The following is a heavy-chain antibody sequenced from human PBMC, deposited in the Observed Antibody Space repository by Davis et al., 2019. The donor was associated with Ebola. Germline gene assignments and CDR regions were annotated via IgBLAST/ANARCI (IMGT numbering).Heavy chain of an antibody. CDR2: INAGNGNT. D-gene: IGHD6-13*01. CDR1: GGTFSSYA. CDR3: ARGSGIQFDY. J-gene: IGHJ4*02. Sequence: ASVKVSCKASGGTFSSYAISWVRQATGQGLEWMGWINAGNGNTKYSQKFQGRVTITRDTSASTAYMELSSLRSEDTAVYYCARGSGIQFDYWGQGTLVTVSS. V-gene: IGHV1-3*01.